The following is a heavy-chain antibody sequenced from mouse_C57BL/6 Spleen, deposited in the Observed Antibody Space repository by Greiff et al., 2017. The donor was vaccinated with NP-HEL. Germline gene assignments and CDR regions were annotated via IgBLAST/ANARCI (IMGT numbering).Heavy chain of an antibody. CDR3: AREDYDGVYYAMDY. J-gene: IGHJ4*01. V-gene: IGHV1-81*01. CDR2: IYPRSGNT. Sequence: QVQLQQSGAELARPGASVKLSCKASGYTFTSYGISWVKQRTGQGLEWIGEIYPRSGNTYYNEKFKGKATLTADKSSSTAYMELRSRTSEDSAVYFCAREDYDGVYYAMDYWGQGTSVTVSS. D-gene: IGHD2-4*01. CDR1: GYTFTSYG.